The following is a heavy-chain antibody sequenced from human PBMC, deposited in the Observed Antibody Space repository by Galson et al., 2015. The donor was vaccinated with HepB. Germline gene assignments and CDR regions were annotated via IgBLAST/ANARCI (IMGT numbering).Heavy chain of an antibody. Sequence: QSGAEVKKPGESLKISCKGSGYSFTSYWIGWVRQMPGKGLEWMGIIYPGDSDTRYSPSFQGQVTISADKSISTAYLQCSSLKASDTAMYYCARLEDSGYDPNPHLDVWGQGTTVTVSS. CDR3: ARLEDSGYDPNPHLDV. CDR2: IYPGDSDT. CDR1: GYSFTSYW. V-gene: IGHV5-51*01. D-gene: IGHD5-12*01. J-gene: IGHJ6*02.